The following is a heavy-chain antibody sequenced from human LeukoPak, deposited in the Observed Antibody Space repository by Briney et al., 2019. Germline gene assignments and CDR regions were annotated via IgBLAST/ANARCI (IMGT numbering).Heavy chain of an antibody. Sequence: GGSLRLSCAASAFNFNRAWMSWVRQAPGKGLEWVGCIKGRLDGETIEYAAPVKDRFIISRDDSKNMLYLQMNSLKTEDTAFYYCTAEYWGSLKYWGQGTLVTVSS. CDR1: AFNFNRAW. CDR3: TAEYWGSLKY. D-gene: IGHD2-8*02. V-gene: IGHV3-15*01. CDR2: IKGRLDGETI. J-gene: IGHJ4*02.